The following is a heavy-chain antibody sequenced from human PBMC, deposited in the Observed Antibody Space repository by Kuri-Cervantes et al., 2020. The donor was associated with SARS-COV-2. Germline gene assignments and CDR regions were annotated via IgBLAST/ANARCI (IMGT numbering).Heavy chain of an antibody. Sequence: GESLKISCAASGFTFSSYAMHWVRQAPGKGLEWVAVISYDGSNKYYADSVKGRFTISRDNSKNTLYLQMNSLRAEDTAVYYCARRFIAASYYFDYWGQGTLVTGSS. J-gene: IGHJ4*02. D-gene: IGHD6-13*01. CDR1: GFTFSSYA. CDR2: ISYDGSNK. V-gene: IGHV3-30*04. CDR3: ARRFIAASYYFDY.